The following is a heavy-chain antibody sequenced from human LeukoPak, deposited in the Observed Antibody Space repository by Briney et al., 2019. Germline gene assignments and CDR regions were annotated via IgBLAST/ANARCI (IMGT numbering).Heavy chain of an antibody. Sequence: GSLRLSCAASGFTFSSYSMNWVRPAPGKGLGWGSSISSSSSYIYYADSVKGRFTISRDNAKNSLYLQMNSLRAEDTAVYSCARTPRYSSSCLDYWGRGTLVTVSS. CDR3: ARTPRYSSSCLDY. CDR1: GFTFSSYS. J-gene: IGHJ4*02. CDR2: ISSSSSYI. D-gene: IGHD6-13*01. V-gene: IGHV3-21*01.